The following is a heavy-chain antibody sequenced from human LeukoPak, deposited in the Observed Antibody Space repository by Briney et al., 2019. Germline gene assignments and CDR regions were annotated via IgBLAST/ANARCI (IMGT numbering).Heavy chain of an antibody. D-gene: IGHD1-26*01. CDR3: ARGEGPPNEVFGI. CDR1: GGSISSYY. J-gene: IGHJ3*02. CDR2: IYYSGST. V-gene: IGHV4-59*01. Sequence: SETLSLTCTVSGGSISSYYWSWIRQPPGKGLEWIGYIYYSGSTNYNPSLKSRVTISVDTSKNQFSLKLSSVTAADTAVYYCARGEGPPNEVFGIWGQGTMVTVSS.